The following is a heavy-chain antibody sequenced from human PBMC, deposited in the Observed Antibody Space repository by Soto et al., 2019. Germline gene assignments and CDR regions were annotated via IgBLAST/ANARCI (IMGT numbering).Heavy chain of an antibody. CDR1: GFTFSAYS. J-gene: IGHJ1*01. CDR3: ARDYDSSGYRFQH. CDR2: ISSSCSTI. D-gene: IGHD3-22*01. Sequence: GGSLRLSCAASGFTFSAYSMNWVRQAPGKGLEWVSYISSSCSTIYYADSVKGRFTISRDNAKNSLYLQMNSLRDEDTAVYYCARDYDSSGYRFQHWGQGTLVTVSS. V-gene: IGHV3-48*02.